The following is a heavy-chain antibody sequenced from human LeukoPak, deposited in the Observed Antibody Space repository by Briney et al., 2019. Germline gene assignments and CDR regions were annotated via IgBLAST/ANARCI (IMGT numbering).Heavy chain of an antibody. Sequence: SETLSLTCALSGGSFGDYLWSWIRQPPGKGLEWIGEIHQRGVTTYNPSLKSRVTLSIDASKRQFSVKLTSVTAADTAVYFCGSLQQIRGLSVFDFWGQGALVTVSS. J-gene: IGHJ4*02. CDR1: GGSFGDYL. V-gene: IGHV4-34*01. D-gene: IGHD3-10*01. CDR3: GSLQQIRGLSVFDF. CDR2: IHQRGVT.